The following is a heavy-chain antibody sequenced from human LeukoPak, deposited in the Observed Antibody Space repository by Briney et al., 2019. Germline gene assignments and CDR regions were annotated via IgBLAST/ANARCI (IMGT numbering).Heavy chain of an antibody. CDR1: GFTFSSYA. CDR2: ISGSGGST. V-gene: IGHV3-23*01. J-gene: IGHJ4*02. D-gene: IGHD3-10*01. CDR3: AKVGRKYYGSGTQNFDY. Sequence: PGGSLRLSCAASGFTFSSYAMSWVRQAPGEGLEWVSAISGSGGSTYYADSVKGRFTISRDNSKNTLYLQMNSLRAEDTAVYYCAKVGRKYYGSGTQNFDYWGQGTLVTVSS.